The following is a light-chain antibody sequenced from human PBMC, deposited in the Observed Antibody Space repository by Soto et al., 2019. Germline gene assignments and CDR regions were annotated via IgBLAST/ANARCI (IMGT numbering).Light chain of an antibody. V-gene: IGKV3-11*01. CDR1: QSVSSY. CDR2: DAS. J-gene: IGKJ4*01. CDR3: QQRSNWSPLT. Sequence: EIVLTQSPATLSLSPGERATLSCRASQSVSSYLAWYQQKPGQAPRLLIYDASNRATGIPARFSGSGSGTDFTLTISSLEPEDFAVYYCQQRSNWSPLTFGGGTKVGIK.